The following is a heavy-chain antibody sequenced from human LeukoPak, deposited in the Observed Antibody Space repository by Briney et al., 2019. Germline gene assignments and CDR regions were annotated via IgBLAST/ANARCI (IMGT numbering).Heavy chain of an antibody. Sequence: GGSPRLSCAASGFTFSIYWMSWVRQAPGKGLEWVANIKQDGSEKYYVDSVAGRFTISRDNAKNSVYLQMNSLRAEDTAVYYCGRARWLQLGGDYWGQGTLVTVSS. CDR3: GRARWLQLGGDY. V-gene: IGHV3-7*01. CDR2: IKQDGSEK. CDR1: GFTFSIYW. J-gene: IGHJ4*02. D-gene: IGHD5-24*01.